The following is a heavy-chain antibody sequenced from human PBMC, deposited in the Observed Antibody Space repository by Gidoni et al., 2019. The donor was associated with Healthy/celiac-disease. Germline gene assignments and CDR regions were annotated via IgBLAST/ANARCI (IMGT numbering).Heavy chain of an antibody. J-gene: IGHJ4*02. CDR1: GGSIISYY. CDR3: ARDNSDYGFDY. CDR2: IYYSGST. Sequence: QVQLQESGPGLVKPSETLSLTCTVSGGSIISYYWSWIRQPPGKGLEWIGYIYYSGSTNYNPSLKSRVTISVDTSKNQFSLKLSSVTAADTAVYYCARDNSDYGFDYWGQGTLVTVSS. V-gene: IGHV4-59*01. D-gene: IGHD4-17*01.